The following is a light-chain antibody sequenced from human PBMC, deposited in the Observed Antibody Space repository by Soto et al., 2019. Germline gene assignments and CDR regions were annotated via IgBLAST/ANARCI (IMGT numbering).Light chain of an antibody. CDR2: GAS. CDR3: QQYGSVPLT. Sequence: EMVLTQSPGTLSLSPGERATLSCRASQSVSTSYLAWYQQKRGQDPRLLIYGASSRATGIPDRFSGSGSGEDFTLTISSMEPEDFAVYYGQQYGSVPLTFGGGTKVEIK. J-gene: IGKJ4*01. V-gene: IGKV3-20*01. CDR1: QSVSTSY.